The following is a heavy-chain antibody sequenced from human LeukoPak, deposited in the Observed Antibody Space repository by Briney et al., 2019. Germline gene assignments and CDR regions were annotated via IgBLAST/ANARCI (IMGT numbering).Heavy chain of an antibody. CDR3: AKDREGNHFDY. V-gene: IGHV3-30*02. Sequence: GGSLRLSCAASGFTFSSYGMHWVRQAPGKGLEWVAVIWYDGSNKYYADSVKGRFTISRDNSKNTLYLQMNSLRAEDTAVYYCAKDREGNHFDYWGQGTLVTVSS. CDR2: IWYDGSNK. D-gene: IGHD1-14*01. CDR1: GFTFSSYG. J-gene: IGHJ4*02.